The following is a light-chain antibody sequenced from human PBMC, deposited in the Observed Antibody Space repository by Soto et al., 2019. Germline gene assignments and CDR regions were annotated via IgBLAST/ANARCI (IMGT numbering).Light chain of an antibody. CDR1: QDIFSS. CDR3: QQSYNSPPIT. Sequence: IQMNQSTSSLSASVGDSVTITCRSGQDIFSSLNWYQHKPGKAPKLLIYAASNLQTGVPSRFSGSGSGTDFTLTISSLQPEDFATYYCQQSYNSPPITFGQGTRLEIK. V-gene: IGKV1-39*01. CDR2: AAS. J-gene: IGKJ5*01.